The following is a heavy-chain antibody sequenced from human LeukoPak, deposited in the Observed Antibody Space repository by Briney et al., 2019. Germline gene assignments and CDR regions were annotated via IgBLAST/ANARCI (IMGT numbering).Heavy chain of an antibody. V-gene: IGHV1-2*02. D-gene: IGHD1-14*01. CDR3: ARGYNISPRNAFDI. CDR1: GYTFTGYY. CDR2: INPHSGGT. Sequence: GASVKVSCKASGYTFTGYYIHWVRQAPGQGLEWMGWINPHSGGTNYAQKFQGRVTMTRDMSTSTVYMELSSLRSDDTAVYYCARGYNISPRNAFDIWGQGTMVTVSS. J-gene: IGHJ3*02.